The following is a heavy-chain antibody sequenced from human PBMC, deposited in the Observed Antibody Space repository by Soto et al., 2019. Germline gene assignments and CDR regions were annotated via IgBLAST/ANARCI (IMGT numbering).Heavy chain of an antibody. D-gene: IGHD3-10*01. CDR2: IVVGSGNT. CDR1: AFTFTSSA. J-gene: IGHJ6*03. V-gene: IGHV1-58*02. CDR3: AAGLYYYGYYYMDV. Sequence: SVKVSCKASAFTFTSSAMQWVRQARGQRLEWIGWIVVGSGNTNYAQKFQERVTITRDMSTSTAYMELSSLRSEDTAVYYCAAGLYYYGYYYMDVWGKGTTVTVSS.